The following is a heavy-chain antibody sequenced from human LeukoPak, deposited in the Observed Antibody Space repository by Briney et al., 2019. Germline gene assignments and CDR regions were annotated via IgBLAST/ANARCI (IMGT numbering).Heavy chain of an antibody. Sequence: PSETLSLTCAVYGGSFSGYYWSWIRQPPGKGLEWIGEINHSGSTNYNPSLKSRVTISVDTSKNQFSLKLSSVTAADTAVYYCARHMAGITIFGVVIIRAAFDIWGQGTMVTVSS. D-gene: IGHD3-3*01. CDR1: GGSFSGYY. V-gene: IGHV4-34*01. CDR3: ARHMAGITIFGVVIIRAAFDI. J-gene: IGHJ3*02. CDR2: INHSGST.